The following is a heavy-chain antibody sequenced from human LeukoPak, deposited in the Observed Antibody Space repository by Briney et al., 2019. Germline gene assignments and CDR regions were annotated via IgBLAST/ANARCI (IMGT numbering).Heavy chain of an antibody. Sequence: GGSLRLSCAASGFTFSSYAMSWVRQAPGKGLEWVSAISGSGGSTYYADSVKGRFTISRDNSKNTLYLQMNSLRAEDTAVYYCAKDGLQFSEWLPPLGYWGQGTLVTVSS. CDR3: AKDGLQFSEWLPPLGY. J-gene: IGHJ4*02. CDR1: GFTFSSYA. CDR2: ISGSGGST. V-gene: IGHV3-23*01. D-gene: IGHD3-3*01.